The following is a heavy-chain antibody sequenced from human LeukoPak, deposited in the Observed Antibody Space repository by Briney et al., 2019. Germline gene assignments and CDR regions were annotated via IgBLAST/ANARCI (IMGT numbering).Heavy chain of an antibody. CDR1: GFTFRNFW. CDR2: IKQDGSEK. J-gene: IGHJ4*02. CDR3: ASNYDLLTGFYSFYY. Sequence: GGSLRLSCAASGFTFRNFWMSWVRQAPGKGLECVANIKQDGSEKYYVGSVKGRFTISRDNAKNSLYLQMNSLRAEDTAVYYCASNYDLLTGFYSFYYWGQGTLVTVSS. D-gene: IGHD3-9*01. V-gene: IGHV3-7*02.